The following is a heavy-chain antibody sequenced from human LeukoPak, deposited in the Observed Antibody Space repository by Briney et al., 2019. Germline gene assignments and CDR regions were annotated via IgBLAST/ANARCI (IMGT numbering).Heavy chain of an antibody. Sequence: ASVKVSCKASGYTFTSYYMHWVRQAPGQGLEWMGIINPSGGSTSYAQKFQGSVTMTRDTSTSTVYMELSSLRSEDTAVYYCARDPYGTNWFDPWGQGTLVTVSS. D-gene: IGHD4-17*01. CDR1: GYTFTSYY. J-gene: IGHJ5*02. CDR2: INPSGGST. V-gene: IGHV1-46*01. CDR3: ARDPYGTNWFDP.